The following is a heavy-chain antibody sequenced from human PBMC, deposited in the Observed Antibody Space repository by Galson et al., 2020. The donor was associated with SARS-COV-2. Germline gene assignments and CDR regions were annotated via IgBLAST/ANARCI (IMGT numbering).Heavy chain of an antibody. CDR3: ARVVGATPSEY. CDR2: ISAYNGNT. V-gene: IGHV1-18*01. D-gene: IGHD1-26*01. J-gene: IGHJ4*02. Sequence: ASVKVSCKASGYTFTTYGFIWVRQAPGQGLEWMGWISAYNGNTNYPQRLQGRVTMTTDTSTSTAYMELTSLRSDDTAVYYCARVVGATPSEYWGQGTLVTVSS. CDR1: GYTFTTYG.